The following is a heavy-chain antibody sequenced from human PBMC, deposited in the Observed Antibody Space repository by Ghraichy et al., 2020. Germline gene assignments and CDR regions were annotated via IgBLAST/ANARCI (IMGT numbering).Heavy chain of an antibody. CDR2: INHSGST. D-gene: IGHD3-10*01. V-gene: IGHV4-34*01. CDR3: ARGLRVRGVITLKVLPYYYYGMDV. CDR1: GGSFSGYY. J-gene: IGHJ6*02. Sequence: SETLSLTCAVYGGSFSGYYWSWIRQPPGKGLEWIGEINHSGSTNYNPSLKSRVTISVDTSKNQFSLKLSSVTAADTAVYYCARGLRVRGVITLKVLPYYYYGMDVWGQGTTVTVSS.